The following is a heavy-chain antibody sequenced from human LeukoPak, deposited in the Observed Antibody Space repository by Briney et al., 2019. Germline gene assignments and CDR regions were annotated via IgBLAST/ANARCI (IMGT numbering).Heavy chain of an antibody. D-gene: IGHD6-13*01. J-gene: IGHJ3*02. CDR3: AEGGRLLRTYSSRSDAFDI. Sequence: SETLSLTCAVYGGSFSGYYWSWIRQPPGKGLEWIGEINHSGSTNYNPSLKSRVTISVDTSKNQFSLKLSSVTAADTAVYFCAEGGRLLRTYSSRSDAFDIWGQGTTVTVSS. V-gene: IGHV4-34*01. CDR2: INHSGST. CDR1: GGSFSGYY.